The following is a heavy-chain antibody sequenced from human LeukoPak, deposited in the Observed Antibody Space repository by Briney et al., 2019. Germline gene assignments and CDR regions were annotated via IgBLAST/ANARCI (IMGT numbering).Heavy chain of an antibody. Sequence: GGSLTPSCASSGFTVSSNSMKWVRQAPGKGLEWVSVLYTGDRTYYADSVKGRSTTSRDTSKNKLYLQMNSQRSEDAAVYSCARDFAPTGPGWGQGTLVTVS. CDR2: LYTGDRT. CDR1: GFTVSSNS. D-gene: IGHD4-17*01. J-gene: IGHJ4*02. V-gene: IGHV3-53*01. CDR3: ARDFAPTGPG.